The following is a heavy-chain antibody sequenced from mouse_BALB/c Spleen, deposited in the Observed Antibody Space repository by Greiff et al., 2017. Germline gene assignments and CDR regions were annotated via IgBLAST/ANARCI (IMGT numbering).Heavy chain of an antibody. Sequence: EVMLVESGGGLVKPGGSLKLSCAASGFTFSSYAMSWVRQTPEKRLEWVASISSGGSTYYPDSVKGRFTISRDNARNILYLQMSSLRSEDTAMYYCARTITTATAWFAYWGQGTLVTVSA. V-gene: IGHV5-6-5*01. CDR2: ISSGGST. CDR3: ARTITTATAWFAY. CDR1: GFTFSSYA. J-gene: IGHJ3*01. D-gene: IGHD1-2*01.